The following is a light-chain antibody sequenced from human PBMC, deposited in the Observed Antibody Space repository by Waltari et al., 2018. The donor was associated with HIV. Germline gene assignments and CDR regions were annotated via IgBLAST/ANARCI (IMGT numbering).Light chain of an antibody. CDR2: VGTNGSH. Sequence: GASVKLTGKRRRGDKKKGIAWHQQQPEKGPTYLMRVGTNGSHIKGDGLPDRFSRSRSGPARCLIISPLQSEDEADYYCQTWDTGIQVFGGGTKLTFL. J-gene: IGLJ3*02. CDR3: QTWDTGIQV. CDR1: RGDKKKG. V-gene: IGLV4-69*01.